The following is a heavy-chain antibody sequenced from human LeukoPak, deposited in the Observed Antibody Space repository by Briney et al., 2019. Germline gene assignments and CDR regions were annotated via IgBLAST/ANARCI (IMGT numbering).Heavy chain of an antibody. CDR2: IHPSGTL. CDR1: GASFSSGDQY. Sequence: SETLSLTCTVSGASFSSGDQYWNWIRQRPGEGLEWIGSIHPSGTLYNNPSLESRVTISIDTSKNQFSLNLDSVTAADTAVYFCSRGLDSRKLGYWGQGTLVTVSS. CDR3: SRGLDSRKLGY. D-gene: IGHD3-22*01. J-gene: IGHJ4*02. V-gene: IGHV4-31*03.